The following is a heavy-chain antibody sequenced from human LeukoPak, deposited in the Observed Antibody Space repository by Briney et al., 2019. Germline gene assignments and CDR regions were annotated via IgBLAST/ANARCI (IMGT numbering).Heavy chain of an antibody. CDR3: ARDSCSGGSCYFDP. Sequence: GGSLRLSCAASGFTFRIYWMSWVRQAPGKGLEWVASIKHNGNETYYVDSVKGRITISRDNAKNLLYLQMNSLRVEDTAVYYCARDSCSGGSCYFDPWGQGTLVTVSS. V-gene: IGHV3-7*01. CDR1: GFTFRIYW. J-gene: IGHJ5*02. CDR2: IKHNGNET. D-gene: IGHD2-15*01.